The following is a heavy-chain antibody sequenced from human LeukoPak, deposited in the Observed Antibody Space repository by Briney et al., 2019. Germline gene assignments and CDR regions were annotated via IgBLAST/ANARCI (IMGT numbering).Heavy chain of an antibody. CDR1: GYTFTSYD. D-gene: IGHD3-3*01. V-gene: IGHV1-8*01. CDR2: MNPNSGNT. J-gene: IGHJ4*02. Sequence: GASVKVSCKASGYTFTSYDINWVRQATGQGLEWMGWMNPNSGNTGYAQKFQGRVTMTRNTSISTAYMELSSLRSEDTAVYYCARGSVLRFLEWLLDWGQGTLVAVSS. CDR3: ARGSVLRFLEWLLD.